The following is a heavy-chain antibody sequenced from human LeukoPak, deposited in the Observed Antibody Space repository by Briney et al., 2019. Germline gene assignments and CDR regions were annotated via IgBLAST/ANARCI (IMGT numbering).Heavy chain of an antibody. CDR2: INSDGSST. V-gene: IGHV3-74*01. J-gene: IGHJ4*03. CDR1: GFTFSDYW. D-gene: IGHD4-11*01. Sequence: PGGSLRLSCAASGFTFSDYWIHWVRQAPGRGLLWVSRINSDGSSTNYADSVKGRFTISRDNARNTLYLQMHTLRADDTAVYYCARVVDHDYSDYYLDYWGQGTMVTVSS. CDR3: ARVVDHDYSDYYLDY.